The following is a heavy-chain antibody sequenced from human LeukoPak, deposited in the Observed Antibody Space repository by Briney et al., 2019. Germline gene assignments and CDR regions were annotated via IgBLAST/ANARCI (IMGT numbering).Heavy chain of an antibody. V-gene: IGHV3-15*01. CDR2: VKTKTDYGTT. Sequence: GGSLRLSCAASGFTFSNAWMSWVRQAPGKGLEWVGRVKTKTDYGTTDYAAPVKGRFTISRDDPRNTLYLQMNSLKTEDTAVYYCSTDQYDLLTGSSRGGLGMVVWGRGTTVTVSS. D-gene: IGHD3-9*01. CDR3: STDQYDLLTGSSRGGLGMVV. J-gene: IGHJ6*02. CDR1: GFTFSNAW.